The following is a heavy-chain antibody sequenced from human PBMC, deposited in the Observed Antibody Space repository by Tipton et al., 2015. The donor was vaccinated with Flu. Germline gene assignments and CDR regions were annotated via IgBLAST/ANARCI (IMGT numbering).Heavy chain of an antibody. V-gene: IGHV4-38-2*02. Sequence: TLSLTCSVSGDSIGSAYYWGWIRQPPGQGLQWIGNVYRTGTYYNPSLKSRVTISVDTSKNQFSLRLSSVTAADTAIYYCARGSGCSNTYFDYWGRGTLVTVSS. CDR3: ARGSGCSNTYFDY. J-gene: IGHJ4*02. CDR2: VYRTGT. CDR1: GDSIGSAYY. D-gene: IGHD6-19*01.